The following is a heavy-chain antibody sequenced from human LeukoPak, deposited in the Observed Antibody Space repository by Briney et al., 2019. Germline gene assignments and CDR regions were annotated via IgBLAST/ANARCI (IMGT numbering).Heavy chain of an antibody. CDR3: ARGGYTVTTEDYYYGMDV. J-gene: IGHJ6*02. D-gene: IGHD4-17*01. Sequence: PSETLSLTCTVSGGSTSSSSYYWGWIRQPPGKGLEWIGSIYYSGSTYYNPSLKSRVTISVDTSKNQFSLKLTSVTAADTAVYYCARGGYTVTTEDYYYGMDVWGQGTTVTVSS. CDR1: GGSTSSSSYY. CDR2: IYYSGST. V-gene: IGHV4-39*07.